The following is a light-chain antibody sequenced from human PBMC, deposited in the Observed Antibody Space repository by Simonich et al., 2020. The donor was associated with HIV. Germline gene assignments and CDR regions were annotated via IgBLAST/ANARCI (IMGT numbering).Light chain of an antibody. CDR2: STN. V-gene: IGLV8-61*01. CDR3: VLYMGSGTVL. CDR1: SGSVSTSYY. Sequence: QTVVTQETSSSVSPGGTVTLTCALSSGSVSTSYYPTWYHQTPGQPPRTLIYSTNTRSSGVPDRFSGSILGNKAVLTITGAQADDESDYYCVLYMGSGTVLFGGGTKLTVL. J-gene: IGLJ2*01.